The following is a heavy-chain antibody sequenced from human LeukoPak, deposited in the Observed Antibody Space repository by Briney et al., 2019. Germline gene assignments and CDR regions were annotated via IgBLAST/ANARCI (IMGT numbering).Heavy chain of an antibody. D-gene: IGHD4-17*01. Sequence: EPGGSLRLTCAASGFTFNNYAVMWVRQAQGQGLEWVSAITGGGRTYYADSVKGRFTISRDNSKNTLYLQMNRLRAEDTARYFCARDPNGDYIGAFDSLGQGTVVTVSS. V-gene: IGHV3-23*01. CDR2: ITGGGRT. CDR1: GFTFNNYA. CDR3: ARDPNGDYIGAFDS. J-gene: IGHJ3*01.